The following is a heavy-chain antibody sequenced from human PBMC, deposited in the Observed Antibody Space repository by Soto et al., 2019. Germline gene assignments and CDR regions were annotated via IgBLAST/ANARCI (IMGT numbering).Heavy chain of an antibody. CDR1: GGTFSSYA. D-gene: IGHD3-10*01. Sequence: QVQLVQSGAEVKKPGSSVKVSCKASGGTFSSYANSWVRQAPGQGLEWMGGIIPIFGTANYAQKFQGRVTITADESTSTAYMELSSLRSEDTAVYYCARVGTLGSINYYYGMDVWGQGTTVTVSS. CDR3: ARVGTLGSINYYYGMDV. CDR2: IIPIFGTA. V-gene: IGHV1-69*01. J-gene: IGHJ6*02.